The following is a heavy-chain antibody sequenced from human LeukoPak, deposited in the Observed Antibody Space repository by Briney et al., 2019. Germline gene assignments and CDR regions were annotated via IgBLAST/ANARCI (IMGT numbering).Heavy chain of an antibody. Sequence: SETLSLTCAVYGGSFSGYYWSWIRQPPGKGLEWIGEINHSGSTNYNPSLKSRVTISVDTSKNQFSLKLSSVTAADTAVYYCARGRGRTSFGGSWGQGTLVTVSS. CDR2: INHSGST. J-gene: IGHJ4*02. CDR3: ARGRGRTSFGGS. CDR1: GGSFSGYY. V-gene: IGHV4-34*01. D-gene: IGHD2-2*01.